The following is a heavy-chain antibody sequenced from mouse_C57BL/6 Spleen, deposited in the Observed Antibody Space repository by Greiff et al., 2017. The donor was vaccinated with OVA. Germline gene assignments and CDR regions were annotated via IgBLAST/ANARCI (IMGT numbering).Heavy chain of an antibody. Sequence: EVKLQESGPGLVKPSQSLSLTCSVTGYSITSGYYWNWIRQFPGNKLEWMGYISYAGSNNYNPSLKNRISITRDTSKNQFFLKLNSVTTEDTATYYCARGGSFDVWGTGTTVTVSS. V-gene: IGHV3-6*01. CDR3: ARGGSFDV. J-gene: IGHJ1*03. CDR2: ISYAGSN. D-gene: IGHD1-1*01. CDR1: GYSITSGYY.